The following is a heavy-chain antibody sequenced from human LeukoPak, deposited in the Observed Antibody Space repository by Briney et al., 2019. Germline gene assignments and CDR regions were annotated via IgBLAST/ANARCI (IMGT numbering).Heavy chain of an antibody. V-gene: IGHV3-23*01. CDR3: AKDPIFSGSYGVFDS. Sequence: AGGSLRLSCAASGFTFSSYAMSWVRQAPGKGLEWVSAISGSGGSTYYADSVKGRFTISRDKSKDTLYLQMNSLRAGDTAVYYCAKDPIFSGSYGVFDSWGQGTLVTVSS. J-gene: IGHJ4*02. D-gene: IGHD1-26*01. CDR2: ISGSGGST. CDR1: GFTFSSYA.